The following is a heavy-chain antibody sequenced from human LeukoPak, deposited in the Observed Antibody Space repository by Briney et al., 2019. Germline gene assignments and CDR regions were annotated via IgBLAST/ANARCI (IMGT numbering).Heavy chain of an antibody. Sequence: PSETLSLTCAVYGGSFSGYYWSWIRQPPGKGLEWSGEINHSGSTNYNPSLKSRLTISVDTSKNHFLLNMTSVTAADTAVYYCARGVQLDYWGQGALVTVSS. V-gene: IGHV4-34*01. D-gene: IGHD2-2*01. CDR3: ARGVQLDY. CDR1: GGSFSGYY. J-gene: IGHJ4*02. CDR2: INHSGST.